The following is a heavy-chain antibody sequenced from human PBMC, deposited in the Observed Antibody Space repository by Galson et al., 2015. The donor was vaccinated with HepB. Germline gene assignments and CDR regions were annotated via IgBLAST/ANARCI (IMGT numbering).Heavy chain of an antibody. CDR3: ARDLKHDFWSGYSGYFDY. CDR1: GFTFSDYY. CDR2: ISSSSSYT. V-gene: IGHV3-11*06. D-gene: IGHD3-3*01. Sequence: SLRLSCAASGFTFSDYYMSWIRQAPGKGLEWVSYISSSSSYTNYADSVKGRFTISRDNAKNSLYLQMNSLRAEDTAVYYCARDLKHDFWSGYSGYFDYWGQGTLVTVSS. J-gene: IGHJ4*02.